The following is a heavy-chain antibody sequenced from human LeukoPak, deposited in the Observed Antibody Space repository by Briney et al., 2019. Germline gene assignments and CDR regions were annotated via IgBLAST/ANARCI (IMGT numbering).Heavy chain of an antibody. CDR1: GTSFSGYY. J-gene: IGHJ6*04. D-gene: IGHD5-18*01. V-gene: IGHV4-34*01. CDR3: ARDVDTALMDV. CDR2: IDHRGRA. Sequence: SETLSLTCAVYGTSFSGYYWSWIRQPPGKGLEWIGEIDHRGRAKYNPSLRSRVSTSIDTSKNQFSLNLSSVTAADTAVYYCARDVDTALMDVWGEGTTVIVSS.